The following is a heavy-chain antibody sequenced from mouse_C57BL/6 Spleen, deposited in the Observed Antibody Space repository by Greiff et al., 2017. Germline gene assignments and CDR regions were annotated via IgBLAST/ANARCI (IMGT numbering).Heavy chain of an antibody. Sequence: VQLQQPGAELVKPGASVKMSCKASGYTFTSYWITWVKQRPGQGLEWIGDIYPGSGSTNYNEKFKSKATLTVDTSSSTAYMQLSSLTSEDSAVYYCARGEYYYGSSYVAYWGQGTLVTVSA. J-gene: IGHJ3*01. V-gene: IGHV1-55*01. D-gene: IGHD1-1*01. CDR2: IYPGSGST. CDR1: GYTFTSYW. CDR3: ARGEYYYGSSYVAY.